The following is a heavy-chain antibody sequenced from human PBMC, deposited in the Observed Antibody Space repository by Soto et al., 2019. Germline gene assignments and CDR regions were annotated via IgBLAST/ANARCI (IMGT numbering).Heavy chain of an antibody. CDR1: GWPLHGYY. V-gene: IGHV4-34*01. CDR2: INYSGST. CDR3: ARRNYLCALDV. Sequence: PXATLSLTCAVPGWPLHGYYWGWVRQPPGKGREWVGEINYSGSTNYNPSLKRRVTTSEDTSKNQDSLKVTSVTAADTAMYYCARRNYLCALDVWGQGTTVTVSS. J-gene: IGHJ6*02. D-gene: IGHD1-7*01.